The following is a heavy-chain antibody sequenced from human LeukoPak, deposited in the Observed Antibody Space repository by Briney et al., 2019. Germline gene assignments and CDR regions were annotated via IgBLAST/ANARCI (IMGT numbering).Heavy chain of an antibody. D-gene: IGHD2-15*01. CDR1: GGSISSGDYY. CDR2: IYYSGST. V-gene: IGHV4-30-4*01. Sequence: SETLSLTCTVSGGSISSGDYYWSWIRQPPGKGLEWIGYIYYSGSTYYNPSLKSRVTISVDTSKNQFSLKLSSVTAADTAVYYCAREHPVVAASNWFDPWGQGTLVTVSS. CDR3: AREHPVVAASNWFDP. J-gene: IGHJ5*02.